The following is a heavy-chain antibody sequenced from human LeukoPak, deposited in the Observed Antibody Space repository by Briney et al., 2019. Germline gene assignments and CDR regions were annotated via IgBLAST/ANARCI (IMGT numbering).Heavy chain of an antibody. D-gene: IGHD3-22*01. V-gene: IGHV4-38-2*01. Sequence: SETLSVTCAVSGYSISSGYYWGWIRQPPGKGLEWIGSIYHRGNTYYSPSLKSRVTISVDTSKNQFSLRLRSVTAADTAVYYCARGSPPYPDSSGYYYDYWGRGTLVTVSS. J-gene: IGHJ4*02. CDR2: IYHRGNT. CDR1: GYSISSGYY. CDR3: ARGSPPYPDSSGYYYDY.